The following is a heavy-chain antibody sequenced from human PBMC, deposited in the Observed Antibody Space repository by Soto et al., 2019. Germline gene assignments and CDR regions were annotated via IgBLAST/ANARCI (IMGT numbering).Heavy chain of an antibody. D-gene: IGHD6-19*01. J-gene: IGHJ5*02. Sequence: PSDTLSLPCAVYGGSSSGYSWSWIRQPPGKGLEWIGEINHSGSTNSNPSLKSRVIISVDTSKNQFSLKLSSVTAADTAVYYGARRGYSSGWYLSWLDPWGQGTLVTVSS. CDR3: ARRGYSSGWYLSWLDP. V-gene: IGHV4-34*01. CDR1: GGSSSGYS. CDR2: INHSGST.